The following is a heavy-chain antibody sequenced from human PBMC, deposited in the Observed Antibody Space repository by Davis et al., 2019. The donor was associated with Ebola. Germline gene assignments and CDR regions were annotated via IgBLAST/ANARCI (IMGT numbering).Heavy chain of an antibody. Sequence: AASVKVSCKASGYTFTSYAMHWVRQAPGQGLEWMGWINPHNGNTNYAQNVQGRVTMTTDTSTSTAYMEVGILRSDDTAVYYCARDRALRFLEWLARDENYYYYYGMEVWGKGTTVTVSS. CDR2: INPHNGNT. CDR3: ARDRALRFLEWLARDENYYYYYGMEV. J-gene: IGHJ6*04. D-gene: IGHD3-3*01. CDR1: GYTFTSYA. V-gene: IGHV1-18*01.